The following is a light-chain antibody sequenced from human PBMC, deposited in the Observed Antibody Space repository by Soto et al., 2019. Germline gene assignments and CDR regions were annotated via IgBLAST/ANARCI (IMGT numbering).Light chain of an antibody. Sequence: IQMTQSPPTLPASTGDRVTITCRASQGISSYLAWYQQKPGKAPKLLIYAASTLQSGVPSRFSGSGSGTDFTLTISCLQSEDFATYYCQQYYSYPYTFGQGTKLEIK. J-gene: IGKJ2*01. CDR2: AAS. CDR1: QGISSY. V-gene: IGKV1-8*01. CDR3: QQYYSYPYT.